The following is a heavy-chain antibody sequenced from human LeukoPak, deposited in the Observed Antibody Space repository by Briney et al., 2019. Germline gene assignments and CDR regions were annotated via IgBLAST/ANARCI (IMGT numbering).Heavy chain of an antibody. D-gene: IGHD1-26*01. Sequence: GGSLRLSYAACGFTFSSYAMLWVRQAPGKGLEYVSAITSNGGSTYYANSVKGRFTISRDNSKNTLYLQMGSLRAEDRAVYYCARGSYYSFYYMDVWGKGTTVTVSS. J-gene: IGHJ6*03. CDR2: ITSNGGST. CDR1: GFTFSSYA. V-gene: IGHV3-64*01. CDR3: ARGSYYSFYYMDV.